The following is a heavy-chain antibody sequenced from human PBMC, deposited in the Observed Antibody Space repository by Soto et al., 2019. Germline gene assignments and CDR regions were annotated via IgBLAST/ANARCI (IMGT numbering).Heavy chain of an antibody. D-gene: IGHD1-1*01. V-gene: IGHV3-53*01. Sequence: DVQLVESGGGLIQPGESLRLSCPAFGFTISGKKYVAWVRQAPGKGLEWASALYDLDGSFYAASVKGRFTTSSDSSKTTVYLQMNDLRPDDTAVYYCATWHEREHAYDVWGQGTTVTVSS. CDR2: LYDLDGS. J-gene: IGHJ3*01. CDR3: ATWHEREHAYDV. CDR1: GFTISGKKY.